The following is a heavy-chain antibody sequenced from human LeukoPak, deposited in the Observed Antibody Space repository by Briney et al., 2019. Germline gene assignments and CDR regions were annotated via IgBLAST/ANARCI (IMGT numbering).Heavy chain of an antibody. Sequence: PGGSLRLSCAASGFTVRNNYMSWVRQAPGKGLEWVSAISGSGGSTYYADSVKGRFTISRDNSKNTLYLQMNSLRAEDTAVYYCAKDVIFYWAFDIWGQGTMVTVSS. CDR3: AKDVIFYWAFDI. J-gene: IGHJ3*02. D-gene: IGHD3-9*01. V-gene: IGHV3-23*01. CDR1: GFTVRNNY. CDR2: ISGSGGST.